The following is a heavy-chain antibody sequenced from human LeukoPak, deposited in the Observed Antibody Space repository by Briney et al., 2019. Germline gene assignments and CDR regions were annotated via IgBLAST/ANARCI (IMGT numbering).Heavy chain of an antibody. CDR3: ARGVWFGEPNFDY. V-gene: IGHV4-34*01. Sequence: SETLSLTCAVYGGSFSGYYWSWIRQPPGKGLEWIGEINYSGSTNYNPSLKSRVTISVDTSKNQFSLKLSSVTAADTAVYYCARGVWFGEPNFDYWGQGTLVTVSS. CDR1: GGSFSGYY. D-gene: IGHD3-10*01. J-gene: IGHJ4*02. CDR2: INYSGST.